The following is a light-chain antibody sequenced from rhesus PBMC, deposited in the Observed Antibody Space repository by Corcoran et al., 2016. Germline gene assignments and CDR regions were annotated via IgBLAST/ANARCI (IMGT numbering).Light chain of an antibody. V-gene: IGKV2-104*01. CDR3: MQALAFPLT. J-gene: IGKJ4*01. Sequence: EIVMTQTPLSLPVTLGEPASISCRSTQSLLYSEDGKTYLEWYIQKPGQFPQLLIYEVSNRAPGVPDRFSGSVSGTDFTLKISRVEAEDVGTYYGMQALAFPLTFRGVTKVEVK. CDR1: QSLLYSEDGKTY. CDR2: EVS.